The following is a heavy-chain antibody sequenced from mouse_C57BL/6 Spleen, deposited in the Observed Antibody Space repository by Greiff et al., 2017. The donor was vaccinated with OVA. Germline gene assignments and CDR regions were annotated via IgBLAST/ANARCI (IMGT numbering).Heavy chain of an antibody. CDR1: GFTFSDYY. Sequence: EVQLVESEGGLVQPGSSMKLSCTASGFTFSDYYMAWVRQVPEKGLEWVANINYDGSSTYYLDSLKSRFIISRDNAKNILYLQMSSLKSEDTATYYCARDGSPRYFDVWGTGTTVTVSS. V-gene: IGHV5-16*01. CDR2: INYDGSST. J-gene: IGHJ1*03. CDR3: ARDGSPRYFDV. D-gene: IGHD1-1*01.